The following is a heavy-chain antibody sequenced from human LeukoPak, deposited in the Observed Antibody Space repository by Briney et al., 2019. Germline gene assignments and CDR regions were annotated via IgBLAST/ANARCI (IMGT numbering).Heavy chain of an antibody. V-gene: IGHV4-39*01. Sequence: SETLSLTCSVSGDSFSSSSYYWGWIRQPPGKGLEWIGSINYSGTTYYNPSLKSRVTISVDTSKNQFSLRLSSVTAADTAVYYCARLVYCANGVCSTYYFDYWGQGTLVTASS. J-gene: IGHJ4*02. CDR1: GDSFSSSSYY. CDR3: ARLVYCANGVCSTYYFDY. D-gene: IGHD2-8*01. CDR2: INYSGTT.